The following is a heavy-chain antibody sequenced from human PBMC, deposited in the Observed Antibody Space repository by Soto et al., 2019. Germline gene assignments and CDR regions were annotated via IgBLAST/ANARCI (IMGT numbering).Heavy chain of an antibody. CDR2: IYHSGST. J-gene: IGHJ6*02. Sequence: QVQLQESGPGLVKPSGTLSLTCAVSGGSISSSNWWSWVRQPPGKGLEWIGEIYHSGSTNYNPSLKSRVTISVDKSTIQFSLKVSTVSAADTAVYYCARSPDSSGYYPRWYYSGMDVWGQGTTVTVSS. CDR1: GGSISSSNW. V-gene: IGHV4-4*02. CDR3: ARSPDSSGYYPRWYYSGMDV. D-gene: IGHD3-22*01.